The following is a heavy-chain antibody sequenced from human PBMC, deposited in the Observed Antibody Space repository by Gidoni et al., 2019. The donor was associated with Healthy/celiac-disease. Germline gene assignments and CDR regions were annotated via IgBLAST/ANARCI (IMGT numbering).Heavy chain of an antibody. D-gene: IGHD3-22*01. CDR2: ISYDGSNK. Sequence: QVQPVESGGGVVQPGRSLRPPCAAAGFTFSSYAMYWVRRAPGKGLEWVAVISYDGSNKYYADSVKGRFTNSRDNSKNTLYLQMNSRRAEDTAVYYCAKDVSWSSGPFDYWGQGTLVTVSS. CDR1: GFTFSSYA. CDR3: AKDVSWSSGPFDY. V-gene: IGHV3-30-3*01. J-gene: IGHJ4*02.